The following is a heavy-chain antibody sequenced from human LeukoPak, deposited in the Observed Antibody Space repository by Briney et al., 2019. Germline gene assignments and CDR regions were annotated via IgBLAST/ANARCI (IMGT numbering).Heavy chain of an antibody. V-gene: IGHV3-30-3*01. D-gene: IGHD6-13*01. CDR3: AKELSSSRENDAFDI. Sequence: GGSLRLSCAASGFTFSSYAMHWVRQAPGKGLEWVAVISYDGSNKYYADSVKGRFTISRDNAKNSLYLQMNSLRAEDTALYYCAKELSSSRENDAFDIWGQGTMVTVSS. J-gene: IGHJ3*02. CDR1: GFTFSSYA. CDR2: ISYDGSNK.